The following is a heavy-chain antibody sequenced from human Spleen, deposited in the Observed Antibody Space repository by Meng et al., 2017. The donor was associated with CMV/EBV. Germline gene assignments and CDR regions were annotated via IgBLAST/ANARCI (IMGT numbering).Heavy chain of an antibody. CDR1: GGSIGSGDFY. CDR3: ARDGTDRNTVDY. CDR2: IFTTGIT. Sequence: QVQLQESGPGLVKPSQTLSLTCTVSGGSIGSGDFYWSWIRQPAGKGLEWIGRIFTTGITNYNPSLESRVTMSIDTSKNQISLRLSSVTAADTAVYYCARDGTDRNTVDYWGQGILVTVSS. V-gene: IGHV4-61*02. J-gene: IGHJ4*02. D-gene: IGHD1-26*01.